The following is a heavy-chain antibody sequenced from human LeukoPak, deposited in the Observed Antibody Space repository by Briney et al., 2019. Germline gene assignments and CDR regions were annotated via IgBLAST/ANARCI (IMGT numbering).Heavy chain of an antibody. CDR3: AREFIVVVPAASRLHYYYMDV. Sequence: SETLSLTCTVSGGSISNYYWNWIRQAPGKGLEWIGYIYYTGSTNKNPSLKSRVTMSVDTSKNQFSLKLSSVTAADTAVYYCAREFIVVVPAASRLHYYYMDVWGKGTTVTISS. D-gene: IGHD2-2*01. J-gene: IGHJ6*03. CDR1: GGSISNYY. CDR2: IYYTGST. V-gene: IGHV4-59*12.